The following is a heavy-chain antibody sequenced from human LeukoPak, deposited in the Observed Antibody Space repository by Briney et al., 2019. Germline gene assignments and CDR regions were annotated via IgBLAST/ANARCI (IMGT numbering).Heavy chain of an antibody. CDR3: ASHSSTSCYECYYYMDV. J-gene: IGHJ6*03. D-gene: IGHD2-2*01. V-gene: IGHV3-48*03. CDR2: ISSSSSTI. Sequence: GGSLRLSCAASGFTFSSYEMNWVRQAPGKGLEWVSYISSSSSTIYYADSVKGRFTISRDNAKNSLYLQMNSLRAEDTAVYYCASHSSTSCYECYYYMDVWGKGTTVTVSS. CDR1: GFTFSSYE.